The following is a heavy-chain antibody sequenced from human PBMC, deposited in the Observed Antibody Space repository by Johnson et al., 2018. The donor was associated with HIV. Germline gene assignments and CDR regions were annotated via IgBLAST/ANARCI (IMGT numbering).Heavy chain of an antibody. CDR2: IQQDGSET. Sequence: VQLVESGGGLVQPGGSLRLSCAASGFTFSSYWMSWVRQAPGKGLEWVANIQQDGSETYYVDSVKGRFTISRDNAKNSMYLQMNSLRAEDTALYYCAKPETGELSDAFDIWGQGTMVTVSS. CDR3: AKPETGELSDAFDI. D-gene: IGHD7-27*01. V-gene: IGHV3-7*03. CDR1: GFTFSSYW. J-gene: IGHJ3*02.